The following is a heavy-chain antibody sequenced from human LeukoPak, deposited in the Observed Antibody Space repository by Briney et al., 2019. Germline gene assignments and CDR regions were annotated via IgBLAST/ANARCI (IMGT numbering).Heavy chain of an antibody. CDR3: AAYDTSGDYYVSAFDI. J-gene: IGHJ3*02. V-gene: IGHV4-30-4*01. D-gene: IGHD3-22*01. Sequence: SETLSLTCTVSGGSISNGDYYWNWIHQPPGKGLEWIGYIYYSGTTYYNPSLESRVTISVDTSKNQFSLKLSSVTAADTAVYYCAAYDTSGDYYVSAFDIWGQGTLVTVSS. CDR2: IYYSGTT. CDR1: GGSISNGDYY.